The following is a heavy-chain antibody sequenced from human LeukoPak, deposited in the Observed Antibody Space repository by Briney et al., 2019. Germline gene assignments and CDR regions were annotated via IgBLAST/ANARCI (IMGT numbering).Heavy chain of an antibody. Sequence: ASVKVSCKASGYTFTGYYMHWVRQAPGQGLEWMGWINPNSGGTNYAQKFQGRVTVTRDTSISTAYMELTRLSSDDTAVFYCARDNIGIFRIDYWGQGTLVTVSA. J-gene: IGHJ4*02. CDR1: GYTFTGYY. V-gene: IGHV1-2*02. CDR2: INPNSGGT. CDR3: ARDNIGIFRIDY. D-gene: IGHD2/OR15-2a*01.